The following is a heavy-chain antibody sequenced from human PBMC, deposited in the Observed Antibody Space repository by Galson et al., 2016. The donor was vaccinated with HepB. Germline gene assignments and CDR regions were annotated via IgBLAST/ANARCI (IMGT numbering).Heavy chain of an antibody. CDR3: ATYVDAFDI. Sequence: SLRLSCAASGFTFSSHSMNWVRQAPGKGLEWVSSISSSSSYIYYADSLMGRFTISRDNAKNSLYLQMNSLRAEDTAVYYCATYVDAFDIWGQGTMVTVSS. CDR2: ISSSSSYI. CDR1: GFTFSSHS. V-gene: IGHV3-21*01. D-gene: IGHD2-8*01. J-gene: IGHJ3*02.